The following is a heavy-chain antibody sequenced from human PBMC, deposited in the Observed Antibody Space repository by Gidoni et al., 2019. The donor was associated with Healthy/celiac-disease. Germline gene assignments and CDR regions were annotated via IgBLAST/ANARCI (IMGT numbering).Heavy chain of an antibody. J-gene: IGHJ4*02. Sequence: EVQLLESGGGLVQPGGSLRLSCAASGFTFSSYAMSWVSQAPGKGLEWVSAISGSGGSTYYADSVKGRFTISRDNSKNTLYLQMNSLRAEDTAVYYCAKDMIPAITMIVVGGLDYWGQGTLVTVSS. CDR3: AKDMIPAITMIVVGGLDY. V-gene: IGHV3-23*01. CDR2: ISGSGGST. D-gene: IGHD3-22*01. CDR1: GFTFSSYA.